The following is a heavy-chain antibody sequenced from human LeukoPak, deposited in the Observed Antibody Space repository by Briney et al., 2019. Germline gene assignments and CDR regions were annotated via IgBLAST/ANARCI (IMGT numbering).Heavy chain of an antibody. Sequence: GESLKISCKGSGYSFTSYWISWVRQMPGKGLEWMGRIDPSDSYTNYSPSFQGHVTISADKSISTAYLQWSSLTASDTAMYYCARAIRNYDILTGYLYYFDYWGQGTLVTVSS. CDR3: ARAIRNYDILTGYLYYFDY. D-gene: IGHD3-9*01. J-gene: IGHJ4*02. V-gene: IGHV5-10-1*01. CDR1: GYSFTSYW. CDR2: IDPSDSYT.